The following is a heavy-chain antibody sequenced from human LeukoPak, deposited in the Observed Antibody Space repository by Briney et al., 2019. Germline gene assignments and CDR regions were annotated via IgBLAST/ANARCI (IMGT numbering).Heavy chain of an antibody. D-gene: IGHD6-6*01. CDR1: GFTFSSYA. J-gene: IGHJ4*02. CDR2: ISGSGGST. V-gene: IGHV3-23*01. CDR3: AKRLEYSSSFDY. Sequence: GGSLRLSCAASGFTFSSYAMSWVRQAPGKGLEWVSAISGSGGSTYYADSVKGRFTISRDNSKNTLYLQMNSPRAEDTAVYYCAKRLEYSSSFDYWGQGTLVTVSS.